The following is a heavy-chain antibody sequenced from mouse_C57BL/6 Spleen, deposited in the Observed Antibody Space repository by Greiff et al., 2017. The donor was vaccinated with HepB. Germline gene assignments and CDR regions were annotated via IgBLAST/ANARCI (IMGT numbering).Heavy chain of an antibody. CDR1: GFTFSSYG. CDR3: ARHYYGSSWYFDV. J-gene: IGHJ1*03. D-gene: IGHD1-1*01. CDR2: ISSGGSYT. V-gene: IGHV5-6*01. Sequence: DVQLVESGGDLVKPGGSLKLSCAASGFTFSSYGMSWVRQTPDKRLEWVATISSGGSYTYYPDSVKGRFTISRDNAKNTLYLQMSSLKSEDTAMYYCARHYYGSSWYFDVWGTGTTVTVSS.